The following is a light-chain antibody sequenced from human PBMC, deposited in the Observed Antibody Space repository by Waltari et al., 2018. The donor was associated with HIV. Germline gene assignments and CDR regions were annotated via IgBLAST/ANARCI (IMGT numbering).Light chain of an antibody. CDR2: GAS. CDR3: QQYNNWPPIT. J-gene: IGKJ5*01. CDR1: RSVSSN. V-gene: IGKV3-15*01. Sequence: EIVMTQSPATLSVSPGERATLSCRASRSVSSNLAWYQQQPGQAPRLLIYGASSSATGVPARFTGSGSGIEFTLTIDSLQAEDFAVYYCQQYNNWPPITFGQGTRLEIK.